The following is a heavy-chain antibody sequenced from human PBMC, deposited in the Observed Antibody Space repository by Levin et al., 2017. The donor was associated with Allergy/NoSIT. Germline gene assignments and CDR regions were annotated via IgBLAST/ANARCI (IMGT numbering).Heavy chain of an antibody. J-gene: IGHJ4*02. V-gene: IGHV3-23*01. D-gene: IGHD6-25*01. CDR2: IGASGNNI. Sequence: GESLKISCAASGFSFNSYAMSWVRQAPGKGLEWVSGIGASGNNIYYADSVKGRFTISRDKSKNSLYLQMNSLRVEDTALYYCAKGCDSSGYRLDHWGQGTLVTVSS. CDR1: GFSFNSYA. CDR3: AKGCDSSGYRLDH.